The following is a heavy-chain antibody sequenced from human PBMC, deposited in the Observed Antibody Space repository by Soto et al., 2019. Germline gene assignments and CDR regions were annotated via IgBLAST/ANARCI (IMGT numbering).Heavy chain of an antibody. Sequence: DVRLVESGGGLVQTGKSLRLSCEVSEMTFSLFSMSWVRRVPRKRLEWVATIKDDGTEKSYVESVKGRFTISRDNDKNSLYQEMNDLRVDDTSVYYCVRVPLAIEVGHYYYYYMDVWGKGTTVTVSS. CDR2: IKDDGTEK. CDR1: EMTFSLFS. D-gene: IGHD2-2*01. V-gene: IGHV3-7*01. J-gene: IGHJ6*03. CDR3: VRVPLAIEVGHYYYYYMDV.